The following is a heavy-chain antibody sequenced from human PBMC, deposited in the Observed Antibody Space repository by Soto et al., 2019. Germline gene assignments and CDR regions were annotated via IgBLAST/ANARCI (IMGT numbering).Heavy chain of an antibody. CDR3: ARGITTVVTWFDY. V-gene: IGHV3-66*01. J-gene: IGHJ4*02. CDR2: IYSGGST. CDR1: GFTVSSNY. D-gene: IGHD4-17*01. Sequence: GGSLRLSCAASGFTVSSNYMSWVRQAPGKGLEWVSVIYSGGSTYYADSVKGRFTISRDNSKNTLYLQMNSLRAEDTAVYYCARGITTVVTWFDYWGQGTLVTVSS.